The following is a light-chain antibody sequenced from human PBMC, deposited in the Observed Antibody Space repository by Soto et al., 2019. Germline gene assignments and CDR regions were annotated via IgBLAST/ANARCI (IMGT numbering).Light chain of an antibody. CDR1: SSNIGSNS. CDR3: SAYTVSRTYV. CDR2: RNN. Sequence: QSVLTQPPSASGTPGQRVTISCSGSSSNIGSNSVYWHQQLPGTAPKLLIYRNNQRPSGVPDRFSGSKSGNTASLTISGLQGEDEADYYCSAYTVSRTYVFGTGTKVTVL. J-gene: IGLJ1*01. V-gene: IGLV1-44*01.